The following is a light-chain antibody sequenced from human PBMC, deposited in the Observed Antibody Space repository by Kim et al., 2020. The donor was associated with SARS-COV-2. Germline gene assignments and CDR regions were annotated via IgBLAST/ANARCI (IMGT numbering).Light chain of an antibody. CDR1: SGSIAGHY. CDR2: ENN. CDR3: QSYDSSNHVV. J-gene: IGLJ2*01. Sequence: KTVTISCTRSSGSIAGHYVQWYQQRPGSAPTIVISENNQSPSGVPDRFSGSIDSSSNSASLTISGLKTEDEADYYCQSYDSSNHVVFGGGTQLTVL. V-gene: IGLV6-57*03.